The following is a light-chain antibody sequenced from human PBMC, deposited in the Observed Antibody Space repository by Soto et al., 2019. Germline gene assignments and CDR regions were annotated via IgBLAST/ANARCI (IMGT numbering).Light chain of an antibody. CDR3: QEYGSTSHT. CDR1: QIVSSNF. CDR2: TAS. Sequence: TQSPSTLSGSAGDRVTITCRASQIVSSNFLAWYQHKPGQAPRLLIYTASSRATGIPDRFSGSGSGTDFTLTISGLEPEDFAMYYCQEYGSTSHTFGLGTKVEIK. J-gene: IGKJ2*01. V-gene: IGKV3-20*01.